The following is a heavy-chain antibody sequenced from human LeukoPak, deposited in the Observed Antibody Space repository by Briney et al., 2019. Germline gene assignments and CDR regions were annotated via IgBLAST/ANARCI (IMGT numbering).Heavy chain of an antibody. D-gene: IGHD5-24*01. Sequence: ASVKVSRKASGYTFTSYGISWVRQAPGQGLEWMGWISAYNGNTNYAQKLQGRVTMTTDTSTSTAYMELRSLRSDDTAVYYCARVLDGYIPFDYWGQGTLVTVSS. CDR1: GYTFTSYG. J-gene: IGHJ4*02. V-gene: IGHV1-18*01. CDR3: ARVLDGYIPFDY. CDR2: ISAYNGNT.